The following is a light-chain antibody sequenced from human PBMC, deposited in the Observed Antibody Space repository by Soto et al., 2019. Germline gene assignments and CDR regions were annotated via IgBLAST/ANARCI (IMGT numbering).Light chain of an antibody. CDR3: QHYQGGHPIA. V-gene: IGKV3-20*01. CDR2: DVF. CDR1: QSVSAR. J-gene: IGKJ5*01. Sequence: EIVLTQSADPLSLSPAESATPSCNSSQSVSARLAWYKHKPGQPPRLLLSDVFNRASGVAERFSGSGSETDFILIIRRLEPEDSSVYYCQHYQGGHPIAFGQGTRLEIK.